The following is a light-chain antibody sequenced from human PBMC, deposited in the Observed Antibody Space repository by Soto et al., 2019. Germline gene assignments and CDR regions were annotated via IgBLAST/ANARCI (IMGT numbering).Light chain of an antibody. CDR1: QNINNY. J-gene: IGKJ4*01. Sequence: DVQVTQSPGARSASVGEGVTITCRASQNINNYLNWYQQKPGKAPKLLISVESNLQSGVPSRFSGRGSGTGFTLTISSLQPEDFATYYCQQSYTTPLTFGGGTKVDIK. CDR2: VES. V-gene: IGKV1-39*01. CDR3: QQSYTTPLT.